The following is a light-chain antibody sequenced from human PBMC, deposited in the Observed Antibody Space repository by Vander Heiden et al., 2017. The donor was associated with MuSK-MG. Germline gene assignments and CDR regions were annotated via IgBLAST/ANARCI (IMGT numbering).Light chain of an antibody. J-gene: IGKJ5*01. V-gene: IGKV3-15*01. CDR1: QSVSSN. CDR2: GAS. Sequence: EIVITQPPATLSVSPGERATLSCTARQSVSSNFAWSQQKPGQAPRLLIHGASARGMGIPARFSGSGCGTGFTLTISIRQLEHFAVYSCQWHKNWPRLTFGQGTRMEIK. CDR3: QWHKNWPRLT.